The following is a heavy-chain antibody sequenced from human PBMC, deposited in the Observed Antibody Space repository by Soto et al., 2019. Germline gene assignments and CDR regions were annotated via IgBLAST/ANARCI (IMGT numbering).Heavy chain of an antibody. V-gene: IGHV4-59*01. CDR3: ASYPNYYDSSGWYYFDY. Sequence: TLSLTCTVSGGSISSYYWSWIRQPPGKGLEWIGYIYYSGSTNYNPSLKSRVTISVDTSKNHFSLKLSSVTAADTAVYYCASYPNYYDSSGWYYFDYWGQGTLVTVSS. CDR2: IYYSGST. D-gene: IGHD3-22*01. J-gene: IGHJ4*02. CDR1: GGSISSYY.